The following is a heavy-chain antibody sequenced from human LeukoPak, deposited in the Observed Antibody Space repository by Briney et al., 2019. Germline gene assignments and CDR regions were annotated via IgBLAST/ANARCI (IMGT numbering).Heavy chain of an antibody. D-gene: IGHD2-15*01. CDR3: TKAPIVSCSGAFCYPFDS. J-gene: IGHJ4*02. CDR2: IYSGGST. V-gene: IGHV3-66*01. Sequence: GGSLRLSCAASGFTVSSNYMSWVRQAPGKGLEWVSVIYSGGSTYYADSVKGRFTISRDNSKNTLFLQMNSLRAEDTAIYYCTKAPIVSCSGAFCYPFDSCGQGTLVTVSS. CDR1: GFTVSSNY.